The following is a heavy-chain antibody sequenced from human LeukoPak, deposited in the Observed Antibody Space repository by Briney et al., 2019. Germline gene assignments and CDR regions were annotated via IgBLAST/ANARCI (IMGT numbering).Heavy chain of an antibody. J-gene: IGHJ4*02. Sequence: SETLSLTCTVSGGSISSYYWSWIRQHPGKGLEWIGYIYYSGSTYYNPSLKSRVTISVDTSKNQFSLKLSSVTAADTAVYYCARSRDGSSTSLDYWGQGTLVTVSS. CDR1: GGSISSYY. D-gene: IGHD2-2*01. CDR2: IYYSGST. V-gene: IGHV4-59*06. CDR3: ARSRDGSSTSLDY.